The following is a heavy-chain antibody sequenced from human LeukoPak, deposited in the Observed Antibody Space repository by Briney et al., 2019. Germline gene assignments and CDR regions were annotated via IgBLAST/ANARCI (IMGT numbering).Heavy chain of an antibody. D-gene: IGHD2-15*01. CDR2: ISGSGGST. CDR3: AKGYCSGGSCPDYNYYTEV. Sequence: GGSLRLSCVASGFTFRNYAMSWVRQAPGKGLEWVSAISGSGGSTYYADSVKGRFTISRDNSKNTLYLQMDSLMVEDTAVYHCAKGYCSGGSCPDYNYYTEVWGKGTTVPVSS. J-gene: IGHJ6*03. V-gene: IGHV3-23*01. CDR1: GFTFRNYA.